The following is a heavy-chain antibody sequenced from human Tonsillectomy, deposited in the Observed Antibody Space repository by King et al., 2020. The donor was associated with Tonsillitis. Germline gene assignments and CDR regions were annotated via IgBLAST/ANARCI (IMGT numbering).Heavy chain of an antibody. CDR3: AKGGVDGSGSSYFDY. V-gene: IGHV3-9*01. Sequence: QLVQSGGGLVQPGRSLRLSCAASGFTFDDYAMHWVRQAPGKGLEWVSGISWNSGSIGYADSVKGRFTISRDNAKNSLYLQMNSLRAEDTALYYCAKGGVDGSGSSYFDYWGQGTLVTVSS. CDR2: ISWNSGSI. D-gene: IGHD3-10*01. J-gene: IGHJ4*02. CDR1: GFTFDDYA.